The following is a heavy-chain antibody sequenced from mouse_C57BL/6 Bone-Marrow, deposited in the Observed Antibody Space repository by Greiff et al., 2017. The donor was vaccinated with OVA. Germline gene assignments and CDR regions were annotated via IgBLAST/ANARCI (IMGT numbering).Heavy chain of an antibody. V-gene: IGHV14-4*01. CDR1: GFNIKDAY. CDR3: THYYGSSWFAY. Sequence: EVQLQQSGAELVRPGASVKLSCTASGFNIKDAYMHWVKQRPEQGLEWIGWIDPENGDTEYASKFQGKATITADTSSNTAYLQLSSLTSEDTTVYYCTHYYGSSWFAYWGQGTLVTVSA. J-gene: IGHJ3*01. CDR2: IDPENGDT. D-gene: IGHD1-1*01.